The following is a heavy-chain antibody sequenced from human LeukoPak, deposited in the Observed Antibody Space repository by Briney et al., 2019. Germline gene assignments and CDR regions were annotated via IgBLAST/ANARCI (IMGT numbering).Heavy chain of an antibody. V-gene: IGHV3-11*06. J-gene: IGHJ3*02. CDR2: ISDSSGYT. Sequence: GGSLRLSCAASGFTFSDYYMSWIRQAPGKGLEWVSYISDSSGYTKDADSVKGRFTISRDNAKKSLYLQMNSLRAEDTAVYYCARDRVGGSYVFDIWGQGTMVTVS. D-gene: IGHD1-26*01. CDR3: ARDRVGGSYVFDI. CDR1: GFTFSDYY.